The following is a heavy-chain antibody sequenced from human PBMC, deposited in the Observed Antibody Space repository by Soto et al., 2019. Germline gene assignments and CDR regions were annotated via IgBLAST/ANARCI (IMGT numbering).Heavy chain of an antibody. CDR2: SGGSDLST. CDR1: GLTFSRAD. J-gene: IGHJ4*02. D-gene: IGHD3-16*01. Sequence: EVQLLESGGCWVQPGGSLRLSCVVSGLTFSRADLRWFRQPPGKGLEWVSASGGSDLSTHYVDSVKGRFTISRDSSKNTLDLQMNSLSAEDTAVYYSVTHTSNYWGQGTLVTVSS. V-gene: IGHV3-23*01. CDR3: VTHTSNY.